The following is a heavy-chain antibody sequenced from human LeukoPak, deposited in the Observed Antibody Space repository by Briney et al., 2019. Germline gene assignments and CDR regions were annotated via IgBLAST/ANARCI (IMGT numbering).Heavy chain of an antibody. Sequence: SETLSLTCTVSGGSISSFYWGWIRQPPGKGLEWIGYIYYSGSTSYNPSLKSRVTISVDTSKNQFSLKLSSVTAADTAVYYCARAASDFWSGYSYYYYYYMDVWGKGTTVTVSS. J-gene: IGHJ6*03. D-gene: IGHD3-3*01. CDR1: GGSISSFY. CDR3: ARAASDFWSGYSYYYYYYMDV. CDR2: IYYSGST. V-gene: IGHV4-59*01.